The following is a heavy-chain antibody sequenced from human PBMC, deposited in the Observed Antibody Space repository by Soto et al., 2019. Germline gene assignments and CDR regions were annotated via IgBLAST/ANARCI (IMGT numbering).Heavy chain of an antibody. CDR1: GFTFVSYA. CDR3: AKLRRASSDYFFDY. J-gene: IGHJ4*02. CDR2: TSGSGGTT. D-gene: IGHD2-21*02. Sequence: GGSLRLSCAASGFTFVSYAMGWVRQAQGKGLEWVSVTSGSGGTTYYADSVKGRFTISRDDLKHTLYLQMNSLGAEDTAVYYCAKLRRASSDYFFDYWGQGTLVTVSS. V-gene: IGHV3-23*01.